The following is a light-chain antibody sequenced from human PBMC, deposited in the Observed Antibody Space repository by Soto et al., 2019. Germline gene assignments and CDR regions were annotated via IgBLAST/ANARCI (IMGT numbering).Light chain of an antibody. CDR1: QSVSSY. CDR2: DAS. J-gene: IGKJ1*01. V-gene: IGKV3-11*01. CDR3: QQRSNWPST. Sequence: EIVLPQSPATLSLSPGESATLSCRASQSVSSYFAWYQQKPGQAPRLLLYDASNRATGIPARFSGSGSGTDFTLTISSLEPEDFAVFYCQQRSNWPSTFGQGTKVEIK.